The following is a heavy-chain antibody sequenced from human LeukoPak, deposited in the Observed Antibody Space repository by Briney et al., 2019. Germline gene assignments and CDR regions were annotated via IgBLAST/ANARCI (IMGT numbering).Heavy chain of an antibody. Sequence: PSETLSLTCTVSGGSISSYSWSWIRQPAGKGLEWIGYIYHSGSTYYNPSLKSRVTISVDRSKNQFSLKLSSVTAADTAVYYCARGPDYDFWSGPPHWGQGTLVTVSS. J-gene: IGHJ4*02. CDR1: GGSISSYS. D-gene: IGHD3-3*01. CDR3: ARGPDYDFWSGPPH. CDR2: IYHSGST. V-gene: IGHV4-59*06.